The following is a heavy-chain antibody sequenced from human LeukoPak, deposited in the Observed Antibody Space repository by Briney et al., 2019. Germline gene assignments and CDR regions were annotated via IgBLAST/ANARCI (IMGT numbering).Heavy chain of an antibody. CDR3: ARRGIYWYFDL. CDR2: IYYSGST. Sequence: SQTLSLTCTVSGGSISSGDYHWSWIRQPPGKGLEWIGYIYYSGSTSYNPSLKSRVTILVDTSKNQFSLKLSSVTAADTAVYYCARRGIYWYFDLWGRGTLVTVSS. J-gene: IGHJ2*01. CDR1: GGSISSGDYH. D-gene: IGHD6-13*01. V-gene: IGHV4-30-4*08.